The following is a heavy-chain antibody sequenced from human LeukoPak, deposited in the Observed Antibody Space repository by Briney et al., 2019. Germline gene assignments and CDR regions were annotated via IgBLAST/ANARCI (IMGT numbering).Heavy chain of an antibody. CDR2: ISYDGSNE. V-gene: IGHV3-30*07. D-gene: IGHD3-10*01. CDR3: ARVRGQLWFADGFDI. J-gene: IGHJ3*02. Sequence: GGSLILSCAVSGFTFTNYAMHWVRQAPGKGLEWTAVISYDGSNEYYADSVKGRFSISRDNSKNTLYLQMNSLGAEDTAVYYCARVRGQLWFADGFDIWGQGTMATVPS. CDR1: GFTFTNYA.